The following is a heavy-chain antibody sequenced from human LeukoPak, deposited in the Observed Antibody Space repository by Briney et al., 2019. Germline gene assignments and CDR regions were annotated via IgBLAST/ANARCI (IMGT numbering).Heavy chain of an antibody. CDR3: ARNSAFDI. V-gene: IGHV3-7*01. CDR1: GFSFSDYW. J-gene: IGHJ3*02. Sequence: QPGGSLRLSCAASGFSFSDYWMSWVRQAPGRGLEWVGNINQDGSQNSSVDSVKGRFTISRDNAKNSLYLQMNSLRAEDTAVYYCARNSAFDIWGQGTMVTVSS. CDR2: INQDGSQN.